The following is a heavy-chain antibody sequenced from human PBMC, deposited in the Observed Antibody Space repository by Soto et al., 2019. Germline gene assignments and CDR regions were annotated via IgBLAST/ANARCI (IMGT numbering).Heavy chain of an antibody. CDR2: IKSKSDGATT. Sequence: EVQMVESGGGLVNQGGSLRLSCAASGLTLSDAWMNWVRQAPGKGLEWVGRIKSKSDGATTDYATIVKGRFTISRDDSSNTLYLQMNSLQTEDTAVYYCTTDITVILVIKRGAYWGQGTLVTVSS. D-gene: IGHD3-22*01. J-gene: IGHJ4*02. V-gene: IGHV3-15*07. CDR3: TTDITVILVIKRGAY. CDR1: GLTLSDAW.